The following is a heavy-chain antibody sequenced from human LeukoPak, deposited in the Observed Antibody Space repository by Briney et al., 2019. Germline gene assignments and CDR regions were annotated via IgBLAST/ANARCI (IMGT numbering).Heavy chain of an antibody. D-gene: IGHD3-3*01. CDR3: ARAHYDFWCAYLDY. CDR2: IYTSGST. Sequence: SETLSLTCTVSGGSISSYSWSWIRQPAGKGLEWIGRIYTSGSTNYNPSLKSRVTMSVDTSKNQFSLKLSSVTAADTAVYYCARAHYDFWCAYLDYWGQGTLVTASS. CDR1: GGSISSYS. V-gene: IGHV4-4*07. J-gene: IGHJ4*02.